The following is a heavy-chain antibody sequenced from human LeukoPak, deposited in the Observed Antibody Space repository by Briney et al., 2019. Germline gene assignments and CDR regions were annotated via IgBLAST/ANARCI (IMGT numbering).Heavy chain of an antibody. CDR3: ARLSVLYDSSGYYYVREPCFDY. CDR2: IYPGDSDT. CDR1: GYSFTSYW. Sequence: GESLQISCKGSGYSFTSYWIGWVRQMPGKGLEWMGIIYPGDSDTRYSPSFQGQVTISADKSISTAYLQWSSLKASDTAMYYCARLSVLYDSSGYYYVREPCFDYWGQGTLVTVSS. D-gene: IGHD3-22*01. V-gene: IGHV5-51*01. J-gene: IGHJ4*02.